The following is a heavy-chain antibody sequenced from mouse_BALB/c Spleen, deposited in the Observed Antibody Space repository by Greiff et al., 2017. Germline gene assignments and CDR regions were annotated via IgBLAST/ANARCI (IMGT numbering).Heavy chain of an antibody. CDR3: ATMITTRGYYYAMDY. J-gene: IGHJ4*01. V-gene: IGHV3-2*02. Sequence: EVKLVESGPGLVKPSQSLSLTCTVTGYSITSDYAWNWIRQFPGNKLEWMGYISYSGSTSYNPSLKSRISITRDTSKNQFFLQLNSVTTEDTATYYCATMITTRGYYYAMDYWGQGTSVTVSS. CDR2: ISYSGST. D-gene: IGHD2-4*01. CDR1: GYSITSDYA.